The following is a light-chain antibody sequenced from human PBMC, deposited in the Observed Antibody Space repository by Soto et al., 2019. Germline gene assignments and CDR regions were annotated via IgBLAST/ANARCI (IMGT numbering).Light chain of an antibody. V-gene: IGLV2-14*01. CDR3: SSYTNTGTLVV. CDR1: GSDIGTYNF. CDR2: EVA. Sequence: QSALTQPASVSGSPGQSITISCSGSGSDIGTYNFVSWYQHHPDRAPKLIISEVANRPSGVSDRFSGSKSGSLASLTISGLQADDEAVYYCSSYTNTGTLVVFGVGTKVTVL. J-gene: IGLJ3*02.